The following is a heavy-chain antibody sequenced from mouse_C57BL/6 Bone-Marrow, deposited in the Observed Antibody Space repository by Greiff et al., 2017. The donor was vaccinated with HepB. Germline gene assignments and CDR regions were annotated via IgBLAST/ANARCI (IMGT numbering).Heavy chain of an antibody. CDR2: ISDGGSYT. CDR3: ARERMHYYAMDY. J-gene: IGHJ4*01. CDR1: GFTFSSYA. Sequence: DVKLVESGGGLVKPGGSLKLSCAASGFTFSSYAMSWVRQTPEKRLEWVATISDGGSYTYYPDNVKGRFTISRDNAKNNLYLQMSHLKSEDTAMYYCARERMHYYAMDYWGQGTSVTVSS. V-gene: IGHV5-4*01.